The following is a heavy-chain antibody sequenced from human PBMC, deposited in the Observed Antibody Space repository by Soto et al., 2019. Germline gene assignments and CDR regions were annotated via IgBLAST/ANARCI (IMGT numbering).Heavy chain of an antibody. Sequence: EVQLVESGGGLVKPGGSLRLSCAASGFTFSSYSMNWVRQAPGKGLEWVSSISSSSSYIYYADSVKGRFTISRDNAKXSLYXQMNXXXXEDTAVXXXAXXXXXXXXXXXXXYWYFDLWGRGTLVTVSS. CDR1: GFTFSSYS. J-gene: IGHJ2*01. V-gene: IGHV3-21*01. CDR2: ISSSSSYI. CDR3: AXXXXXXXXXXXXXYWYFDL.